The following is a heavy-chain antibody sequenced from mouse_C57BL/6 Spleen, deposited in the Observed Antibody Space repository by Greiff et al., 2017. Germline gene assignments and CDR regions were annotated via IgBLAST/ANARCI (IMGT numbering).Heavy chain of an antibody. CDR3: VREFSN. V-gene: IGHV10-1*01. CDR2: IRSKSNNYAI. CDR1: GLSLNTHA. J-gene: IGHJ3*01. Sequence: EVTPMESGGGSVQPKGSLKLFRPASGLSLNTHAMNWVRQAPGTGLGWDARIRSKSNNYAIYYADSVKDRFTISRDDSESMLYLQPNNLKTEYTAMYYCVREFSNWGQGTLVTVSA.